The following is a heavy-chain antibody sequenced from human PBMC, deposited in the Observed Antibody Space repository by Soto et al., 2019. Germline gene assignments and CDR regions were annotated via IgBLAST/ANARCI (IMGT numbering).Heavy chain of an antibody. V-gene: IGHV4-31*03. CDR1: GGSISSGCYY. J-gene: IGHJ4*02. D-gene: IGHD2-2*01. CDR3: ARAIPPLVVPAAATGGYYFDY. CDR2: IYYSGST. Sequence: PSETLSLTCTVSGGSISSGCYYWSWIRQHPGKGLEWIGYIYYSGSTYYNPSLKSRVTISVDTSKNQFSLKLSSVTAADTAVYYCARAIPPLVVPAAATGGYYFDYWGQGTLVTVSS.